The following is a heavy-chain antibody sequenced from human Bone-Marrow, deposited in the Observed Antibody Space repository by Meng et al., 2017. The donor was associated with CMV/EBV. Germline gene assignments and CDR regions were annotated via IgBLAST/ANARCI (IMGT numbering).Heavy chain of an antibody. J-gene: IGHJ4*02. CDR1: GYTFSDYY. CDR3: VRSSGWSLFDY. Sequence: QVKLCQSGAGVKEPGASVKVSCKTSGYTFSDYYMHWVRQAPGQGLEWMGWIRSDGSATNYAQKFRGRVTMTRDASVSTAYMELSGLTSDDTAVYFCVRSSGWSLFDYWGPGALVTVSS. V-gene: IGHV1-2*02. D-gene: IGHD6-19*01. CDR2: IRSDGSAT.